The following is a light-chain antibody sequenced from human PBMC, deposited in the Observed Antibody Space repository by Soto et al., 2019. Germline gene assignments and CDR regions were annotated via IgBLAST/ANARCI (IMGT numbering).Light chain of an antibody. J-gene: IGKJ5*01. CDR1: QRIVRW. V-gene: IGKV1-5*01. Sequence: DIQMTQSPSALSASVGDRVNITFRASQRIVRWLAWCQQKPGKAPNLLIYDASTLQSGVPSRFSGSASGTDFNLTIDSLQSDDSATYYCQQYNSYATFGQGARLEI. CDR3: QQYNSYAT. CDR2: DAS.